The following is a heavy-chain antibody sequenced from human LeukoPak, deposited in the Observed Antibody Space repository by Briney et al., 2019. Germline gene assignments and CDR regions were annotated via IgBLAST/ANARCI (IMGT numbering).Heavy chain of an antibody. D-gene: IGHD3-22*01. CDR3: ARGYYDSSGYYYFDY. CDR1: GFIFSSYW. J-gene: IGHJ4*02. Sequence: GGSLRLSCEASGFIFSSYWMHGVRQAPGKGLVWVSRINTDGSSTSYADSVKGRFTISRDNAKNTLYLKMNSLRAEDTAVYYCARGYYDSSGYYYFDYWGQGTLVTVSS. V-gene: IGHV3-74*01. CDR2: INTDGSST.